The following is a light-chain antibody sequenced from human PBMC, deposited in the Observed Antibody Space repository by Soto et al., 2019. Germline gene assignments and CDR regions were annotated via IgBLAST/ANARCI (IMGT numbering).Light chain of an antibody. J-gene: IGKJ2*01. Sequence: IQMTQSPSSLSASVGDRVTISCRASQSISSYLNWYQLRSGKAPKLLIYAASTLQSGVPSRFSGSGSGTDFTLTISSLQPEDFATYYCQQSYTIPYTFGQGTKLDIK. V-gene: IGKV1-39*01. CDR3: QQSYTIPYT. CDR2: AAS. CDR1: QSISSY.